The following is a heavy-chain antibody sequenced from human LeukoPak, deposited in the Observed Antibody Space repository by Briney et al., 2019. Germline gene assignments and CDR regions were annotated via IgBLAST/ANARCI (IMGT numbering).Heavy chain of an antibody. J-gene: IGHJ4*02. Sequence: PSETLSLTCTVSGGSISSNSYYWGWIRQPPGKGLEWIGSIYYGGSTFYNPSLKSRVTISVDTSKNQFSLRLNSVTAADTAVYYCASYILTGYLFDYWGQGTLVTVSS. V-gene: IGHV4-39*07. D-gene: IGHD3-9*01. CDR3: ASYILTGYLFDY. CDR1: GGSISSNSYY. CDR2: IYYGGST.